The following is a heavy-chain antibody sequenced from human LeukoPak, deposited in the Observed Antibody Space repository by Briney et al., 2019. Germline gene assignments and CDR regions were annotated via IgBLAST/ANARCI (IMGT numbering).Heavy chain of an antibody. J-gene: IGHJ4*02. V-gene: IGHV4-30-2*01. CDR3: ARQIVTNSGWSYHFDL. CDR1: GGSISSGGYY. Sequence: PSQTLSLTCTVSGGSISSGGYYWSWIRQPPGKGLEWIGYIYHSGSTYCNPSLKSRVAISVDRSKNQFSLKLSSVTAADTAVYYCARQIVTNSGWSYHFDLWGQGTLVTVSS. D-gene: IGHD6-19*01. CDR2: IYHSGST.